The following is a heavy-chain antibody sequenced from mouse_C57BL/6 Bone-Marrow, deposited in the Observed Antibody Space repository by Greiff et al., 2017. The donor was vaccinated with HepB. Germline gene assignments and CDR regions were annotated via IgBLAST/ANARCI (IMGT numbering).Heavy chain of an antibody. J-gene: IGHJ3*01. CDR1: GFSFNTYA. CDR2: IRSKSNNYAT. CDR3: VRGEDGWGFAY. V-gene: IGHV10-1*01. D-gene: IGHD2-3*01. Sequence: EVKLMESGGGLVQPKGSLKLSCAASGFSFNTYAMNWVRQAPGKGLEWVARIRSKSNNYATYYADSVKDRFTISRDDSESMLYLQMNNLKTEDTAMYYCVRGEDGWGFAYWGQGTLVTVSA.